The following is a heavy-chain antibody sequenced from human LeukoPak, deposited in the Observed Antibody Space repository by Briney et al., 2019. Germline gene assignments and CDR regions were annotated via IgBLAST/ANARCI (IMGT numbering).Heavy chain of an antibody. CDR2: ISGSGGST. CDR3: AKVRVTGNYYFDY. CDR1: GFTFNNYA. V-gene: IGHV3-23*01. Sequence: HTGGSLRLSCAASGFTFNNYAMSWVRQAPGKGLEWVSAISGSGGSTYYADSVKGRLTISRDNSKNTLYLQMNSLRAEDTAVYYCAKVRVTGNYYFDYWGQGTLVTVSS. J-gene: IGHJ4*02. D-gene: IGHD2-21*02.